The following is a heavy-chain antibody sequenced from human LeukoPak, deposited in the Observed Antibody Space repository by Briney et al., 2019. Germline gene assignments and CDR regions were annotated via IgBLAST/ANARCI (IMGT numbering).Heavy chain of an antibody. Sequence: SETLSLTCTVSGGSLSSYYWSWIRQPPGKGLEWIGYIYYSGSTYYNPSLKSRVTISVDTSKNQFSLKLSSVTAADTAVYYCARAPDEEPPFDYWGQGTLVTVSS. CDR2: IYYSGST. CDR1: GGSLSSYY. D-gene: IGHD1-14*01. V-gene: IGHV4-30-4*01. CDR3: ARAPDEEPPFDY. J-gene: IGHJ4*02.